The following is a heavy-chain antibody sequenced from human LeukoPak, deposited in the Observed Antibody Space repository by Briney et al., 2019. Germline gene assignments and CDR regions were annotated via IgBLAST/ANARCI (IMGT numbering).Heavy chain of an antibody. Sequence: GGSLRHSCALSGFTLSSNYMSWVRQAPGKGLEWVSVIYRGGSTYYADSVKGRFTISRDNSKNTLYLQINSLRAEDTAVYYCARTRFGELLGAFDIWGQGTMVTVSS. CDR1: GFTLSSNY. CDR2: IYRGGST. J-gene: IGHJ3*02. D-gene: IGHD3-10*01. V-gene: IGHV3-53*01. CDR3: ARTRFGELLGAFDI.